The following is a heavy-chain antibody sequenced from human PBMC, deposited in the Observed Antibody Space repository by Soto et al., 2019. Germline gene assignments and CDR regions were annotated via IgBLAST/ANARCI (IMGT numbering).Heavy chain of an antibody. D-gene: IGHD3-10*01. CDR3: ARGGEMARNAFDL. V-gene: IGHV3-33*01. J-gene: IGHJ3*01. Sequence: GGSLRLSCAASGFTFSSYGMHWVRQAPGKGLEWVAAIWYDGSNKNYVDSVKGRFTISRDNSKNALYLQMNSLRAEDTAMYHCARGGEMARNAFDLWGQGTMVTVSS. CDR1: GFTFSSYG. CDR2: IWYDGSNK.